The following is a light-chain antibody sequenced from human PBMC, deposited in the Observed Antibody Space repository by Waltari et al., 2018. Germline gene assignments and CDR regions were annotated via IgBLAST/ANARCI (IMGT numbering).Light chain of an antibody. CDR2: KFS. CDR1: QSLVFSDGKTY. J-gene: IGKJ1*01. CDR3: MQTTHWPRT. V-gene: IGKV2-30*01. Sequence: DAVMTQSPLSLPVSLGQPASISCKSSQSLVFSDGKTYLHWFHQRPGQSPRRLIYKFSNRDSGVPDIFGGSGSGTDFTLKISRVEAEDVGVYYCMQTTHWPRTFGQGTKVEIK.